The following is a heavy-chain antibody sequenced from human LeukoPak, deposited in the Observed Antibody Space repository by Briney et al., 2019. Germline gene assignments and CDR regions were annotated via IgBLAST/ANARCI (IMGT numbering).Heavy chain of an antibody. CDR2: ISAYNGNT. D-gene: IGHD3-10*01. Sequence: ASVKVSCKASGYTFTSYGISWVRQAPGQGLEWMGWISAYNGNTSYAQELQGRVTMTTDTSTSTAYMELRSLRSDDTAVYYCARDPLRYYGSGSLYGMDVWGQGTTVTVSS. CDR3: ARDPLRYYGSGSLYGMDV. J-gene: IGHJ6*02. V-gene: IGHV1-18*01. CDR1: GYTFTSYG.